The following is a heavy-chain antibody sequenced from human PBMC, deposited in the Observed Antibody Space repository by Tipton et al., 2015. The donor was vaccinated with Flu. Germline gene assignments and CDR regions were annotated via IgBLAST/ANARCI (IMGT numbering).Heavy chain of an antibody. V-gene: IGHV4-59*01. J-gene: IGHJ6*02. CDR3: ARARAPYYYYAMDV. CDR1: DGSITSYY. Sequence: TLSLTCTVSDGSITSYYWSWIRQPPGKGLEWIGYIYNSGTTNFNPSLMSRLTISVDTSKNQFSLKLSSVTAADTAVYFRARARAPYYYYAMDVWGQGTTVTVSS. CDR2: IYNSGTT.